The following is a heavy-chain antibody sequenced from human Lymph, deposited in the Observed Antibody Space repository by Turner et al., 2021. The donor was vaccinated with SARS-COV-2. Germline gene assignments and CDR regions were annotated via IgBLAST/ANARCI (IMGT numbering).Heavy chain of an antibody. V-gene: IGHV4-39*01. CDR3: ARRGYSYGPGEFP. J-gene: IGHJ5*02. D-gene: IGHD5-18*01. Sequence: QLQLQESGPGLVKPSETLSLTGTVSGGSISSSSYYWGWIRQPPGKGLEWIGSIYYSGSTYYNPSLKSRVTISVDTSKKQFSLKLSSVTAADTAVYYCARRGYSYGPGEFPWGQGTLVTVSS. CDR1: GGSISSSSYY. CDR2: IYYSGST.